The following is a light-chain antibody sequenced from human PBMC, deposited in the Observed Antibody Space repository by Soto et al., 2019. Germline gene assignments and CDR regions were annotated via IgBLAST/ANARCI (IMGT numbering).Light chain of an antibody. CDR3: QHLEA. CDR1: QSISSW. CDR2: DAS. J-gene: IGKJ1*01. V-gene: IGKV1-5*01. Sequence: DIQMTQSPSTLSASVGDRVTITCRASQSISSWLAWYQQKPGKAPRLLIYDASSLESGVPSRFSGSGPGTEFTLTISSLQPDDFATYYCQHLEAFGQGTKVDIK.